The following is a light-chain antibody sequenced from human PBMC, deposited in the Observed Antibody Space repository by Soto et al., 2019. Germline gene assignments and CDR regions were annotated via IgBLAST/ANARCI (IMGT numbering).Light chain of an antibody. CDR1: TSNIGNNA. J-gene: IGLJ2*01. V-gene: IGLV1-36*01. CDR3: AAWDDSLNGVI. Sequence: QSVLTQPPSVSEAPRQRVTISCSGTTSNIGNNAVSWYQQLPGKAPKLLIYFDDLLPSGVSDRLSDSKSGTSASPAISGLQSNDEDDYYCAAWDDSLNGVIFGGGTNVTVL. CDR2: FDD.